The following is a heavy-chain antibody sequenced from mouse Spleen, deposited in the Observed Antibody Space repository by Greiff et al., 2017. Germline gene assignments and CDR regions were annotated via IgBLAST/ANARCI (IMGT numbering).Heavy chain of an antibody. V-gene: IGHV1S135*01. Sequence: VQLQQSGPELVKPGASVKVSCKASGYAFTSYNMYWVKQSHGKSLEWIGYIDPYNGGTSYNQKFKGKATLTVDKSSSTAYMHLNSLTSEDSAFYYCARGGANYYGYSFDYWGQGTTLTVSS. CDR3: ARGGANYYGYSFDY. J-gene: IGHJ2*01. D-gene: IGHD1-2*01. CDR1: GYAFTSYN. CDR2: IDPYNGGT.